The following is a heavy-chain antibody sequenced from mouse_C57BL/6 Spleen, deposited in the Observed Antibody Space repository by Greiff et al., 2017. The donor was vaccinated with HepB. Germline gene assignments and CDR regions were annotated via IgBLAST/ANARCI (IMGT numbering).Heavy chain of an antibody. CDR2: ISDGGSYT. CDR1: GFTFSSYA. Sequence: EVQRVESGGGLVKPGGSLKLSCAASGFTFSSYAMSWVRQTPEKRLEWVATISDGGSYTYYPDNVKGRFTISRDNAKNNLYLQMSHLKSEDTAMYYCTRDTMRIYYFDYWGQGTTLTVSS. V-gene: IGHV5-4*01. CDR3: TRDTMRIYYFDY. J-gene: IGHJ2*01. D-gene: IGHD6-1*01.